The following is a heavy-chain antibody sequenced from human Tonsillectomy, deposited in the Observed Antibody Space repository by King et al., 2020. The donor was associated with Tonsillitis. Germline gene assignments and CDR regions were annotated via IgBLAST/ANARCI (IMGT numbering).Heavy chain of an antibody. CDR2: MSYSGTT. CDR3: ARLRFYDTLTGFYSGIDY. Sequence: QLQESGPGLVKPSETLSLTCTVSGGSISGYYWSWIRQPPGKGLEWIGDMSYSGTTNYNPSLKSRVTISLDTSKNQFSLKLSSVTAADTAVYYCARLRFYDTLTGFYSGIDYWDQGTLVTVSS. V-gene: IGHV4-59*08. CDR1: GGSISGYY. D-gene: IGHD3-9*01. J-gene: IGHJ4*02.